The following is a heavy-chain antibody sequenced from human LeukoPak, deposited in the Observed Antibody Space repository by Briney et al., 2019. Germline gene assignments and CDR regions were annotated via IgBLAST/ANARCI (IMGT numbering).Heavy chain of an antibody. CDR1: GFTFSSYG. CDR3: AKIRDFPWTNGAFDY. V-gene: IGHV3-30*18. CDR2: ISYDGSNK. D-gene: IGHD2/OR15-2a*01. J-gene: IGHJ4*02. Sequence: GGSLRLSCAASGFTFSSYGMHWVRQAPGKGLEWVAAISYDGSNKYYADSVKGRFTISRDNSKNTLYLQMNSLRAEDTAVYYCAKIRDFPWTNGAFDYWGQGTLVTVSS.